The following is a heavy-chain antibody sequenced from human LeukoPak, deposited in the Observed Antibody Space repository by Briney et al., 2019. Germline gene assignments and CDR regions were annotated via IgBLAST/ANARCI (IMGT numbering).Heavy chain of an antibody. J-gene: IGHJ4*02. CDR2: IYYSGST. D-gene: IGHD3-22*01. CDR3: ARGRAYYDSSGYYFPPSVDFDY. V-gene: IGHV4-59*08. Sequence: SETLSLTCTVSGGSISTYYGNWIRQAPGKGLEWIGYIYYSGSTNYNPSLKSRVTMSVDTSRNQFSLKLSSVTAADTAVYYCARGRAYYDSSGYYFPPSVDFDYWGQGTLVTVSS. CDR1: GGSISTYY.